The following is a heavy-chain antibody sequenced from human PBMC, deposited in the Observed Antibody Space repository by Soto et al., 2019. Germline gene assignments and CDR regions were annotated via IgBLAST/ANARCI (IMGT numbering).Heavy chain of an antibody. CDR1: GGSISSYY. J-gene: IGHJ4*02. D-gene: IGHD5-18*01. CDR2: IYYSGST. CDR3: AGYSCGFGYFFDY. V-gene: IGHV4-59*01. Sequence: SETLSLTCTVSGGSISSYYWNWIRQPPGKGLEWIGYIYYSGSTNYNPSLKSRVTISVDTSKNQFSLKLISVIAADTAVYYCAGYSCGFGYFFDYWGPGTLVTVSS.